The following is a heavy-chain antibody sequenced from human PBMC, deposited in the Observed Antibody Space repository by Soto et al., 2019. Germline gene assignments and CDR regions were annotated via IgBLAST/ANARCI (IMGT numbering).Heavy chain of an antibody. Sequence: QVELVQSGPEVKKPGSSVKVSRKASGGTFRRDAFSWLGQARGQGLEWMGGTTPMYGAANYAQTFQGRVSITADESTSTVHMELSSLSSEDTALYYCARSFHDSASSAYPTDAFDVWGQGTMVTVSS. CDR3: ARSFHDSASSAYPTDAFDV. V-gene: IGHV1-69*01. CDR2: TTPMYGAA. J-gene: IGHJ3*01. CDR1: GGTFRRDA. D-gene: IGHD3-22*01.